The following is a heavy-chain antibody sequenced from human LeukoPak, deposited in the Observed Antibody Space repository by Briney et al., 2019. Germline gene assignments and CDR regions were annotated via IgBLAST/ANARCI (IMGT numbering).Heavy chain of an antibody. D-gene: IGHD3-10*01. V-gene: IGHV1-2*02. CDR1: GYTFTGYY. J-gene: IGHJ4*02. CDR3: ARARGGGMVRGVNPLDY. Sequence: GASVKVSCKASGYTFTGYYMHWVRQAPGQGLEWMGWINPNSGGTNYAQKFQGRVTMTRDTSISTAYMELSRLRSDDTAVYYCARARGGGMVRGVNPLDYWGQGTLVTVSS. CDR2: INPNSGGT.